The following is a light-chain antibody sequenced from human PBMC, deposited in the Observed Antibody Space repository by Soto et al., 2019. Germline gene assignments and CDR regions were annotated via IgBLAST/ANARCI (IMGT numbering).Light chain of an antibody. V-gene: IGKV1-5*03. CDR1: QSISWW. J-gene: IGKJ2*03. Sequence: DIQMTQSPSTLSASVGDRVTITCRASQSISWWLAWYQLKPGKAPKLLIYKASSLQSGVPSRFSGSGSGTEFTLTIHSLQPDDFATYYCQQYKHWYSFGQGTKLEIK. CDR3: QQYKHWYS. CDR2: KAS.